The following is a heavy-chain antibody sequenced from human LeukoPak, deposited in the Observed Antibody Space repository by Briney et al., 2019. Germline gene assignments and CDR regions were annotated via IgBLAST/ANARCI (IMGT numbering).Heavy chain of an antibody. Sequence: GGSLRLSCAASGFTFSSYGMHWVRQAPGKGLEWVVVIWYDGSNKYYADSVKGRFTISRDNSKNTLYLQMNSLRAEDTAVYYCARDLPLDYWGQGTLVTVSS. CDR1: GFTFSSYG. CDR2: IWYDGSNK. CDR3: ARDLPLDY. J-gene: IGHJ4*02. V-gene: IGHV3-33*01.